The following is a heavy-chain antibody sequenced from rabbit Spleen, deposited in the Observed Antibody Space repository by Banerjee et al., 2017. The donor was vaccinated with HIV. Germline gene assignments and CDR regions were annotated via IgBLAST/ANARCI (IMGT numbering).Heavy chain of an antibody. V-gene: IGHV1S7*01. CDR1: GIDFTKYY. Sequence: QLTETGGGLVQPGGSLTLSCKASGIDFTKYYISWVRQAPGKGLEWTGYIDPVFGSTYYASWVNGRFTISSHNAQNTLYLQLNSLTAADTATYFCARDSGTSFSTYGMDLWGPGTLVTVS. D-gene: IGHD8-1*01. CDR2: IDPVFGST. J-gene: IGHJ6*01. CDR3: ARDSGTSFSTYGMDL.